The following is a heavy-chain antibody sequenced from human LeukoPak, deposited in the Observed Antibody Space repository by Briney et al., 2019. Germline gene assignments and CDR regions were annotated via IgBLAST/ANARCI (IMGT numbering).Heavy chain of an antibody. CDR2: INPNSGGT. CDR3: ARSMVRGVVPYYGMDV. V-gene: IGHV1-2*04. CDR1: GYTFTGYY. Sequence: ASVKVSCMASGYTFTGYYMHWVRQAPGEGLEWMGWINPNSGGTNYAQKFQGWVTMTRDTSISTAYMELSRLRSDDTAVYYCARSMVRGVVPYYGMDVWGKGTTVTVSS. J-gene: IGHJ6*04. D-gene: IGHD3-10*01.